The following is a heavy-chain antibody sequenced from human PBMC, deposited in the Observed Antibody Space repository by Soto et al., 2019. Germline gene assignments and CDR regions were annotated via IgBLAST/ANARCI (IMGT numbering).Heavy chain of an antibody. V-gene: IGHV1-8*01. CDR3: ARGLGYCSGGSCYDFDY. CDR1: GYTFTSYD. D-gene: IGHD2-15*01. J-gene: IGHJ4*02. Sequence: ASVKVSCKASGYTFTSYDINWVRQATGQGLEWMGWMNPNSGNTGYAQKFQGRVTMTRNTSISTAYMELSSLRSEDTAVYYCARGLGYCSGGSCYDFDYWGQGTLVTVSS. CDR2: MNPNSGNT.